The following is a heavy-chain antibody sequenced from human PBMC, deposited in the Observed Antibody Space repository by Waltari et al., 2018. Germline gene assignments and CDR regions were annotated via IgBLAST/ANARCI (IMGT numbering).Heavy chain of an antibody. CDR1: GGSISSYY. D-gene: IGHD2-21*02. CDR2: IYYSGST. Sequence: QVQLQESGPGLVKPSETLSLTCTVSGGSISSYYWSWIRQPPGKGLEWIGYIYYSGSTNDTPALKSRVTISVDTSKTQFSRKLSSVTAADTAGYYCARGYGGNSKGFDYWGQGTLVTVSS. CDR3: ARGYGGNSKGFDY. V-gene: IGHV4-59*01. J-gene: IGHJ4*02.